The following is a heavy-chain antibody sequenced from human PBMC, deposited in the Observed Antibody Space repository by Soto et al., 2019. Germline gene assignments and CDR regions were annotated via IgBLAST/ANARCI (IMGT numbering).Heavy chain of an antibody. D-gene: IGHD1-20*01. CDR2: VFYSGFT. CDR3: ATSQKGYNWNYFDH. V-gene: IGHV4-39*01. CDR1: AGSISGSYYS. Sequence: SETLSLTFPVSAGSISGSYYSWGRLRQSPGKGPEWIGSVFYSGFTSYNPSLESRVSVSVDTSTNQFSLKVSGVSAADTAVYYCATSQKGYNWNYFDHWGQGALVTVS. J-gene: IGHJ4*02.